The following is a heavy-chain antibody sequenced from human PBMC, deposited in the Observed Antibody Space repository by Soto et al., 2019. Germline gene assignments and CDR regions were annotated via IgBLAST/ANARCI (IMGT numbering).Heavy chain of an antibody. J-gene: IGHJ4*01. CDR1: GFTFNNYA. Sequence: EVQLLESGGGLVQPGGSLRLSCAASGFTFNNYAMTWVRQAPGKGLEWVSAISGGGDTTSYADSGKGRFTVSRDGSKNTLYLQMSSLRAEDSAIYYCAKGRGGSGSLTPRVDFWGHVALVTVSS. CDR2: ISGGGDTT. D-gene: IGHD3-10*01. CDR3: AKGRGGSGSLTPRVDF. V-gene: IGHV3-23*01.